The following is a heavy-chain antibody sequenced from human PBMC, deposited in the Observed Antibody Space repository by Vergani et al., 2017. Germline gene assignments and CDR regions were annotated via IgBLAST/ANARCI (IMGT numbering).Heavy chain of an antibody. V-gene: IGHV1-3*04. CDR3: ARDLSYDSSGYYYYYYGMDV. CDR2: INTGNGNT. CDR1: GYTFTSYA. D-gene: IGHD3-22*01. Sequence: QVQLVQSGAEVKKPGASVKVSCKASGYTFTSYAMHWVRQAPGQRLEWMGWINTGNGNTKYSQKFQGRVTITSDPSTSTVYMELSSLRSEDTAVYYCARDLSYDSSGYYYYYYGMDVWGQGTTVTVSS. J-gene: IGHJ6*02.